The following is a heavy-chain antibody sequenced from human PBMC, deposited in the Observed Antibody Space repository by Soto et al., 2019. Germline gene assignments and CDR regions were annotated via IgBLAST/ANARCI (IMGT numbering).Heavy chain of an antibody. CDR2: IYYSGST. CDR3: ARISRIFFVRQTGSDAFDI. V-gene: IGHV4-30-4*01. D-gene: IGHD3-3*02. J-gene: IGHJ3*02. CDR1: GGSISSGDYY. Sequence: SETLSLTCTVSGGSISSGDYYWSWIRQPPGKGLEWIGYIYYSGSTYYNPSLKRRVTITVDTSKNQFSLKLSSVTAADTAVYYCARISRIFFVRQTGSDAFDIWGQGTMVTVSS.